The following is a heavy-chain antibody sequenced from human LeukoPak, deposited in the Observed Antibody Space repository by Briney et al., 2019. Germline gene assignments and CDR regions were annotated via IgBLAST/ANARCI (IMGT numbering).Heavy chain of an antibody. D-gene: IGHD3-16*01. CDR1: RFTFSSYD. J-gene: IGHJ4*02. Sequence: GGSLRLSCAASRFTFSSYDMSWVRQAPGKGLEWVSLIWYDGSNKYYADSVKGRFTISRDNSKNTLYLQMNSLRAEDTAVYYCARDWGKGDYWGQGTLVTVSS. CDR3: ARDWGKGDY. CDR2: IWYDGSNK. V-gene: IGHV3-33*08.